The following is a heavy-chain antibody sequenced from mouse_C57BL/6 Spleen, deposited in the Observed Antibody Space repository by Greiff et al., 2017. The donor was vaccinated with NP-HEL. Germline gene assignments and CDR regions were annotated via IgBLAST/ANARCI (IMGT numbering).Heavy chain of an antibody. CDR3: ARAQATYYAMDY. D-gene: IGHD3-2*02. V-gene: IGHV1-69*01. CDR2: IDPSDSYT. CDR1: GYTFTSYW. J-gene: IGHJ4*01. Sequence: VQLVESGAELVMPGASVKLSCKASGYTFTSYWMHWVKQRPGQGLEWIGEIDPSDSYTNYNQKFKGKSTLTVDKSSSTAYMQLSSLTSEDSAVDYCARAQATYYAMDYWGQGTSVTVSS.